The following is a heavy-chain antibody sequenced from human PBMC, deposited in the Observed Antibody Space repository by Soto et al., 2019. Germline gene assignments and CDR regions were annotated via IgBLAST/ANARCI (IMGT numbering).Heavy chain of an antibody. Sequence: GGSLRLSCAASGFTFSSYGMHWVRQAPGKGLEWVAVISYDGSNKYYADSVKGRFTISRDNSKNTLCLQMNSLRAEDTAVYYCAKDLGYYYDSSGYDDYYYGMDVWGQGTTVTVSS. CDR1: GFTFSSYG. CDR3: AKDLGYYYDSSGYDDYYYGMDV. J-gene: IGHJ6*02. V-gene: IGHV3-30*18. CDR2: ISYDGSNK. D-gene: IGHD3-22*01.